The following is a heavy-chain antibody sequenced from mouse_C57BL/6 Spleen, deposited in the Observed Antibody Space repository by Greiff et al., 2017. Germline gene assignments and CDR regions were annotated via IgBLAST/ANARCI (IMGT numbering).Heavy chain of an antibody. Sequence: EVQRVESGGGFVQPKGSLKLSCAASGFSFNTYSMNWVRQAPGQGLEWVARIRSKSNNSATYYADSVKDTFTISRADSESMLYLQMNNLKTEDTAMYYCVRPDGSRNWYFDVWGTGTTVTVAS. V-gene: IGHV10-1*01. CDR2: IRSKSNNSAT. CDR3: VRPDGSRNWYFDV. CDR1: GFSFNTYS. J-gene: IGHJ1*03. D-gene: IGHD1-1*01.